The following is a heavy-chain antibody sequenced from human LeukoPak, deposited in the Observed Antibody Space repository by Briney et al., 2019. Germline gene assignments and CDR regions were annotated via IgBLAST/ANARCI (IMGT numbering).Heavy chain of an antibody. V-gene: IGHV1-18*01. Sequence: ASVKVSCKASGYTFTSYGISWVRQAPGQGLEWMGWISGYNGDTNYAQKLQGRVTMTTDTSTSTAYMELRSLRSEDTAVYYCATKYYYDSSGYYAQVDYWGQGTLVTVSS. CDR1: GYTFTSYG. CDR3: ATKYYYDSSGYYAQVDY. CDR2: ISGYNGDT. J-gene: IGHJ4*02. D-gene: IGHD3-22*01.